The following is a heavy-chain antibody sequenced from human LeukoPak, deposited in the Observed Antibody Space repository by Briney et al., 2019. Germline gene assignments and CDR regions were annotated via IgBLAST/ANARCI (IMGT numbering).Heavy chain of an antibody. D-gene: IGHD2-2*01. CDR2: IYYSGST. J-gene: IGHJ2*01. CDR3: ASQTPYCSSTSCYPGAPGYFDL. Sequence: SETLSLTCTVSGGSISSSSYYWGWIRQPPGKGLEWIGSIYYSGSTYYNPSLKSRVTISVDTSKNQFSLKLSSVTAADTAVYYCASQTPYCSSTSCYPGAPGYFDLWGRGTLVTVSS. V-gene: IGHV4-39*07. CDR1: GGSISSSSYY.